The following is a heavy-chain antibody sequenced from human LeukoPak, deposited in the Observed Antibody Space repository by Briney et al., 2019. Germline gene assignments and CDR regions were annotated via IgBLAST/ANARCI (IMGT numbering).Heavy chain of an antibody. V-gene: IGHV5-51*01. J-gene: IGHJ4*02. CDR1: GYSFTSYW. D-gene: IGHD3-10*01. CDR2: IYPGDSDT. Sequence: GESLKISCKGSGYSFTSYWIGWVRQMPGKGLEWMGIIYPGDSDTRYSPSFQGQVTISADKSISTAYLQWSSLKASDTAMYYCARSLRLLWFGEQLTINNADYWGQGTLVTVSS. CDR3: ARSLRLLWFGEQLTINNADY.